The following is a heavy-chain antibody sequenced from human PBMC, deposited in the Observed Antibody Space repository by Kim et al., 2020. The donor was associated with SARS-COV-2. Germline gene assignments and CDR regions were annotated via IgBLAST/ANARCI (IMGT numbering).Heavy chain of an antibody. D-gene: IGHD1-1*01. Sequence: SETLSLTCTVSGGSISSYYWSWIRQPPGKGLEWIGHVYYSGSTDYNPSLKSRVTISVDTSKNQFSLKLSSVTAADTAVYYCAREKYNWDDEWDYYYYGMDVWGQGTTVTVSS. CDR1: GGSISSYY. V-gene: IGHV4-59*01. CDR2: VYYSGST. J-gene: IGHJ6*02. CDR3: AREKYNWDDEWDYYYYGMDV.